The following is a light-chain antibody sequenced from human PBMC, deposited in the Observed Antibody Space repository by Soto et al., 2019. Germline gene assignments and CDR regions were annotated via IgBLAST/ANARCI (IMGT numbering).Light chain of an antibody. CDR2: EAT. J-gene: IGLJ2*01. V-gene: IGLV2-14*02. Sequence: QLVLTQPASVSGSPGQSITLSCTGTINNIGSHDLVSWYQQHPGKAPKLLINEATQRPSGVPDRFSGSKSANTASLTVSGLQAEDEADYYCTSYAGANTLVFGGGTKLTVL. CDR3: TSYAGANTLV. CDR1: INNIGSHDL.